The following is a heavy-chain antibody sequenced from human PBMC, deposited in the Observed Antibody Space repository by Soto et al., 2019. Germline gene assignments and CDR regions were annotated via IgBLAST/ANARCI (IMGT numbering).Heavy chain of an antibody. J-gene: IGHJ4*02. CDR2: INHSGST. CDR3: ARGRGKIVVVPAAKFPFDY. V-gene: IGHV4-34*01. CDR1: GGSFSGYY. Sequence: SETLSLTCAVYGGSFSGYYWSWIRQPPGKGLEWIGEINHSGSTNYNPSLKSRVTISVDTSKNQFSLKLSSVTAADTAVYYCARGRGKIVVVPAAKFPFDYWGQGTLVTVSS. D-gene: IGHD2-2*01.